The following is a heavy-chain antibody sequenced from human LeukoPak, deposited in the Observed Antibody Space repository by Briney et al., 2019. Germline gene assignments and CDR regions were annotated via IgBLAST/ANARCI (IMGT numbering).Heavy chain of an antibody. V-gene: IGHV1-8*01. CDR1: GYTFTSYD. D-gene: IGHD5-18*01. Sequence: ASVKVSCKASGYTFTSYDINWVRQATGQGLEWMGWMNPNSGNTGDEQKFQGRGTMTRNTSISTAYMELSSLRSEDTAVYYCARVPGGSYGPDFDYWGQGTLVTVSS. J-gene: IGHJ4*02. CDR2: MNPNSGNT. CDR3: ARVPGGSYGPDFDY.